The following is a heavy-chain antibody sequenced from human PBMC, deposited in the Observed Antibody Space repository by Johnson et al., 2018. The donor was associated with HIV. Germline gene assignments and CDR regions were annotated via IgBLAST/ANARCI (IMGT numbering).Heavy chain of an antibody. CDR1: GFTFSSYA. CDR3: AKARGVYCSSTSCFAFDI. Sequence: QVQLVESGGGVVQPGRSLRLSCAASGFTFSSYAMHWVRQAPGKGLEWVAVISYDGSNKYYADSVKGRFTISRDNSKNTLYLQMNSLRAEDKAVYYCAKARGVYCSSTSCFAFDIWGQGTMVTVSS. D-gene: IGHD2-2*01. V-gene: IGHV3-30*04. J-gene: IGHJ3*02. CDR2: ISYDGSNK.